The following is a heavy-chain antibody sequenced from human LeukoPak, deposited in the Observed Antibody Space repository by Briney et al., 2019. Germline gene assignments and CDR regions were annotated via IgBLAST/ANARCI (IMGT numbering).Heavy chain of an antibody. V-gene: IGHV3-53*04. CDR2: IYSGGTT. CDR1: GFTVSRNY. D-gene: IGHD6-13*01. CDR3: ARDNKRVGITAAGTFGMDV. J-gene: IGHJ6*02. Sequence: QSGGSLRLSCAASGFTVSRNYMSWVRQAPRKGLEWVSVIYSGGTTYYADSVKGRFTISRHNSKNTLYLQMNSLRAEDTAVYYCARDNKRVGITAAGTFGMDVWGQGTTVTVSS.